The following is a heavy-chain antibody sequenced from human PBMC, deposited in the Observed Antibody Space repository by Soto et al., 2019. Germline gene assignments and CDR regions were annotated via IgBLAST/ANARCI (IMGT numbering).Heavy chain of an antibody. D-gene: IGHD4-4*01. CDR2: IKEDGGEQ. J-gene: IGHJ5*02. V-gene: IGHV3-7*03. CDR3: AITTSTVSYWFDP. CDR1: GFIFENFG. Sequence: RRLSCAASGFIFENFGMSWVRQAPGKGLEWVANIKEDGGEQHYVDSVKGRFTISRDNTENSLFLQMNNLRAEDSAIYYCAITTSTVSYWFDPWGPGTQVTVSS.